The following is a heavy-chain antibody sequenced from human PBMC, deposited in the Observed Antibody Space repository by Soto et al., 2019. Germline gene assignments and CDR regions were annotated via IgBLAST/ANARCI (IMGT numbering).Heavy chain of an antibody. CDR2: ISGSGGST. D-gene: IGHD6-19*01. CDR3: ASRSSGWYFDY. V-gene: IGHV3-23*01. J-gene: IGHJ4*02. CDR1: GFTFSSYA. Sequence: GGSLRLSCAASGFTFSSYAMTWVRQAPGKGLEWVSGISGSGGSTYYADSEKGRFTISRDNSKNALYLQMNGLRAEDTAVYYCASRSSGWYFDYWGQGTLVTVSS.